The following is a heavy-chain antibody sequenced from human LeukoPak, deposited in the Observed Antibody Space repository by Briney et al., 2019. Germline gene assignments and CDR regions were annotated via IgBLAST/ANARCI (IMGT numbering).Heavy chain of an antibody. J-gene: IGHJ6*03. CDR1: GYTFTSYG. D-gene: IGHD3-3*01. CDR2: ISAYNGNT. CDR3: ARATYYDFWSGYYTGGYYYMDV. V-gene: IGHV1-18*01. Sequence: ASVKVSCKPSGYTFTSYGISWVRQAPGQGLEWMGWISAYNGNTNYAQKLQGRVTITTDTSTSTAYMELRSLRSDDTAVYYCARATYYDFWSGYYTGGYYYMDVWGKGTTVTVSS.